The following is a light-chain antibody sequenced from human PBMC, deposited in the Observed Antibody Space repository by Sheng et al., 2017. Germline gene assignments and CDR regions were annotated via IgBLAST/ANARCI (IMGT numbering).Light chain of an antibody. CDR1: SSNIGAGYE. J-gene: IGLJ3*02. V-gene: IGLV1-40*01. CDR3: QSYDSSLSAWV. CDR2: TNN. Sequence: QSVLTQSPSVSGAPGQRVTISCTGSSSNIGAGYEVHWYRHLPGTAPKLLIFTNNNRPSGVPDRFSASKSGTAASLVITGLQAEDEADYFCQSYDSSLSAWVFGGGTKLTV.